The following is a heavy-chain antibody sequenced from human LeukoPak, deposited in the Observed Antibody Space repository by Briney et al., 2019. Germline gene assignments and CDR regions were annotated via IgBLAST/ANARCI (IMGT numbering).Heavy chain of an antibody. CDR2: INPNSGGT. J-gene: IGHJ6*03. V-gene: IGHV1-2*02. CDR1: GYTFTGYY. Sequence: ASVKVSCKASGYTFTGYYMHWVRQAPGQGLEWMGWINPNSGGTNYAQKFQGRVTMTRDTSISTAYMELSRLRSDDTAVYYCARDSVLLWFGASDYYYYMDVWGKGTTVTVSS. CDR3: ARDSVLLWFGASDYYYYMDV. D-gene: IGHD3-10*01.